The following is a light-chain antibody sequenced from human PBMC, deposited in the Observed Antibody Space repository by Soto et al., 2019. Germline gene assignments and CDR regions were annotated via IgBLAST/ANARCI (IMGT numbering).Light chain of an antibody. CDR3: CSYAGRSTPYV. Sequence: QSALTQPASVSGSPGQSITISCTGTSSDVGNYKFVSWYQHHPGKAPKLMIYEGSKRPSGVSNRFSGSKSGNTASLTISGLQAEDAADYYCCSYAGRSTPYVFGTGTKLTVL. CDR1: SSDVGNYKF. J-gene: IGLJ1*01. V-gene: IGLV2-23*01. CDR2: EGS.